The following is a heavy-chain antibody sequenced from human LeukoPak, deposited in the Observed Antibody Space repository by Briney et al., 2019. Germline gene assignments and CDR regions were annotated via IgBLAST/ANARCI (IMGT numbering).Heavy chain of an antibody. CDR1: GYSFIYYY. V-gene: IGHV1-2*02. CDR3: ARVIVGGIYGFYY. J-gene: IGHJ4*02. CDR2: INPNSGGT. D-gene: IGHD6-19*01. Sequence: ASVKVSCKPSGYSFIYYYIHWVRQAPGQGLEWMGWINPNSGGTTDAQKFQGRVTMTRDTSISTVYMELSRLRSDDTAMYYCARVIVGGIYGFYYWGQGTLVTVSS.